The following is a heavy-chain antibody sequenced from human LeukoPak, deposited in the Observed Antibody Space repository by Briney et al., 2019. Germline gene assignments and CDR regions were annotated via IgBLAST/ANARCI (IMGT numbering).Heavy chain of an antibody. V-gene: IGHV4-4*07. CDR3: ARGLGSSSWYVAQRYWYFDL. D-gene: IGHD6-13*01. CDR2: IYTSGST. J-gene: IGHJ2*01. CDR1: GGSISSHY. Sequence: SETLSLTCTVSGGSISSHYWSWIRQPAGKGLEWIGRIYTSGSTNYNPSLKSRVTMSVDTSKNQFSLKLSSVTAVDTAVYYCARGLGSSSWYVAQRYWYFDLWGRGTLVTVSS.